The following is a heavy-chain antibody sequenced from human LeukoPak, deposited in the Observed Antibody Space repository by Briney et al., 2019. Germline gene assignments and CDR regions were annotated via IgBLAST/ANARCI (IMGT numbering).Heavy chain of an antibody. CDR3: AEYGFTSSDTDY. Sequence: ASVKVSCKASGYSFIGYYMHWVRQAPGQGLEWMGWINPDSGDTNYAQKFQGRVTMTRDTSISTAYMELSSLKSDGTGVYYCAEYGFTSSDTDYWGQGTLVTVSS. J-gene: IGHJ4*02. CDR1: GYSFIGYY. V-gene: IGHV1-2*02. CDR2: INPDSGDT. D-gene: IGHD2-2*01.